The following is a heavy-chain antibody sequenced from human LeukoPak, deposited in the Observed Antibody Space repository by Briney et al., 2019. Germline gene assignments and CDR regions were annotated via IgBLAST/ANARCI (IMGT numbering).Heavy chain of an antibody. CDR1: GFTVSSNY. J-gene: IGHJ4*02. Sequence: GGSLRLSCAASGFTVSSNYMSWVRQAPGKGLEWVSVIYSGGSTYYADSVKGRFTISRDNSKNTLYLQMNSLRAEDTAVYYCARGQQLEISFDYWGQGTLVTVSS. CDR3: ARGQQLEISFDY. D-gene: IGHD6-13*01. V-gene: IGHV3-66*01. CDR2: IYSGGST.